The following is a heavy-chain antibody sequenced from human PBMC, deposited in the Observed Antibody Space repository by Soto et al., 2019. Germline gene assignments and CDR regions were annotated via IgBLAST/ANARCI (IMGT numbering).Heavy chain of an antibody. CDR1: GDSMVGSY. CDR3: VRNKVTTMRFFDF. V-gene: IGHV4-59*01. J-gene: IGHJ4*02. D-gene: IGHD4-17*01. CDR2: IYNSGAT. Sequence: SATLSLTCSVSGDSMVGSYWTWIRQPPGSGLQWLGYIYNSGATAYNSSLKSRITVSIDAPNNRFSLNLRSVTAADTAVYYCVRNKVTTMRFFDFWGPGKMVTVSS.